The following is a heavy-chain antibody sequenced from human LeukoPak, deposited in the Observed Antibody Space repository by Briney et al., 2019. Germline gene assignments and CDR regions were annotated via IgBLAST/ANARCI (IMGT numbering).Heavy chain of an antibody. Sequence: WGSLRLSCAASGFTFSSYSMNWARQVSGKGLEWVSYISSSSTYINYADSLKGRFTISRDNAKNSLYLQMNSLRAEDTAVYYCARGAGTSYFDYWGQGTLVTVSS. V-gene: IGHV3-21*01. CDR2: ISSSSTYI. J-gene: IGHJ4*02. D-gene: IGHD1-1*01. CDR1: GFTFSSYS. CDR3: ARGAGTSYFDY.